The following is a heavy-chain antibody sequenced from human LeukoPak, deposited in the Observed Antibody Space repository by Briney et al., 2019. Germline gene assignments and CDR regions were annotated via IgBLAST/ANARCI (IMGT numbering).Heavy chain of an antibody. CDR1: GFTFNSFF. CDR2: ISQDGSET. D-gene: IGHD7-27*01. J-gene: IGHJ4*02. CDR3: VRDLGHSRHYFEY. Sequence: GGSLRLSCAASGFTFNSFFLNWVRLTPGRELEWVACISQDGSETFYMDSVRGRFTISRDNTKNSLYLQMNSLRAEDTAVYFCVRDLGHSRHYFEYRGQGALVTVSS. V-gene: IGHV3-7*01.